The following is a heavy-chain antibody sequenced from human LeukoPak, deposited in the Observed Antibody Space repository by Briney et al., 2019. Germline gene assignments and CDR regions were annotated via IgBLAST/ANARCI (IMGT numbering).Heavy chain of an antibody. CDR2: INPSGGST. V-gene: IGHV1-46*01. D-gene: IGHD3-22*01. Sequence: ASVKVSCKASGYTFTGYYIHWVRQAPGQGLEWMGVINPSGGSTSYAQKFQGRVSMTRDTSTSTVYMELSSLRSEDSAIFFCAREDDYSDSSGYHLFDYWGQGTLVTVSS. J-gene: IGHJ4*02. CDR1: GYTFTGYY. CDR3: AREDDYSDSSGYHLFDY.